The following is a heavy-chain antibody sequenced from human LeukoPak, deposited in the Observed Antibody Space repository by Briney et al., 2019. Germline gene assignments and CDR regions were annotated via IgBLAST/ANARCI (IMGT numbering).Heavy chain of an antibody. CDR2: ISASGGST. CDR1: GFTFSTNA. CDR3: AKLVGGGAY. V-gene: IGHV3-23*01. Sequence: PGGSLRLSCAASGFTFSTNAMSWVRQAPGKGLEWFSSISASGGSTHYEDSVKGRFTISRDNSKNTLYLQMNSLRAEDTALYYCAKLVGGGAYWGQGILVTVSS. J-gene: IGHJ4*02.